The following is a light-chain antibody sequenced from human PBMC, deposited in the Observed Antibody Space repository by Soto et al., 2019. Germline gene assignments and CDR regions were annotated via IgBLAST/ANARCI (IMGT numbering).Light chain of an antibody. V-gene: IGKV1-9*01. J-gene: IGKJ4*01. CDR2: TAS. Sequence: IQLTESPSSLSASVGDRVTITCRARQGIRSFLAWYQQKPGKAPKVLIYTASTLQSGVLSRFSGSGSGKYFTLTISSRQPQDSATYYCQQVNTYPLTFGGGTKVDIK. CDR1: QGIRSF. CDR3: QQVNTYPLT.